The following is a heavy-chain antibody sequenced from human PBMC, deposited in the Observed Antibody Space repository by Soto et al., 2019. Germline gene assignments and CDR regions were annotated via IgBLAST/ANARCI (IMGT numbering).Heavy chain of an antibody. CDR1: GFTFNNYA. V-gene: IGHV3-23*01. CDR2: IGGSGAVT. Sequence: HPGGSLRLSCTASGFTFNNYAMSWVRQAPGKGLEWVSAIGGSGAVTYYADSVKGRFTISRDNSNNRLYLHMNSLRVEDTAVYFCAKDMWLGGQGTLVTVSS. CDR3: AKDMWL. D-gene: IGHD3-22*01. J-gene: IGHJ4*02.